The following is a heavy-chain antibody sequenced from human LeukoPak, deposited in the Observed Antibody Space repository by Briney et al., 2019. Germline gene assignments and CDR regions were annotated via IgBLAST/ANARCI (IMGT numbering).Heavy chain of an antibody. CDR3: ARVPLHDSSGHYYPH. Sequence: ASVKVSCKTSGYTFTNYGVHWVRQAPGQRLEWMGWINGGNGNAKYSQNFQGRVTIIRDTSASTAYMELSSLRSEDTAVYYCARVPLHDSSGHYYPHWGQGTRSPSPQ. D-gene: IGHD3-22*01. J-gene: IGHJ1*01. CDR2: INGGNGNA. CDR1: GYTFTNYG. V-gene: IGHV1-3*01.